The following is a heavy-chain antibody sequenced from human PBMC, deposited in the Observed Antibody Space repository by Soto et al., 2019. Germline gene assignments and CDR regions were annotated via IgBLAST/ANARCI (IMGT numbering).Heavy chain of an antibody. CDR1: GFTFSSYA. CDR3: AKDLFGDYYFDY. CDR2: ISGSGGST. V-gene: IGHV3-23*01. D-gene: IGHD4-17*01. J-gene: IGHJ4*02. Sequence: EVQLLESGGGLVQPGGSLRLSCAASGFTFSSYAMSWVRQAPGKGLEWVSAISGSGGSTYYADSVKGRFTISRDNSKNTLYLQLNSLRAEETAVYYCAKDLFGDYYFDYWGQGTLVTVSS.